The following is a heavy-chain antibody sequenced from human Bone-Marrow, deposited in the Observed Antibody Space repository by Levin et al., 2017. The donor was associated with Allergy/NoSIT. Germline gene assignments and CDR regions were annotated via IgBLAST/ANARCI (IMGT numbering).Heavy chain of an antibody. J-gene: IGHJ5*02. CDR3: ARAEDYYDPHGYYVLDT. CDR1: GFSFSDYA. CDR2: VSSNWGST. D-gene: IGHD3-22*01. V-gene: IGHV3-64*02. Sequence: QAGGSLRLSCVASGFSFSDYAMHWVRQAPGKGLEYVSAVSSNWGSTYYADPVKGRFTVSRDNAKNTLYLQMASLRADDTAVYYCARAEDYYDPHGYYVLDTWGQGALVTVSS.